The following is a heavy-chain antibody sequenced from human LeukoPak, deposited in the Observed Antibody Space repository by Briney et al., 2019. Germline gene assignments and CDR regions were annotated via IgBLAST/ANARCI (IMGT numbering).Heavy chain of an antibody. CDR2: IGLSGYPL. D-gene: IGHD3-22*01. J-gene: IGHJ4*02. CDR3: ARKDFSSGSFNY. V-gene: IGHV3-11*04. CDR1: GFPFSVYY. Sequence: GGSLRLSCAVSGFPFSVYYMSWIRRAPGKGLEWISYIGLSGYPLDYADSVKGRFTISRDNAKNSLYLEMNSLTAEDTAVYYCARKDFSSGSFNYWGRGTLVTVSS.